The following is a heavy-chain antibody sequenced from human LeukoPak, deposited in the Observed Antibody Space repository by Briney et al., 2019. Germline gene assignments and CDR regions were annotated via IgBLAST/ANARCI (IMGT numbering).Heavy chain of an antibody. J-gene: IGHJ4*02. CDR3: ASNPSEGY. CDR1: GFTFSSYG. V-gene: IGHV3-33*01. CDR2: IWYDGSNE. D-gene: IGHD6-6*01. Sequence: GGSLRLSCAASGFTFSSYGMHWVRQAPGKGLEWVADIWYDGSNEYYGDSVKGRFTISRDNSKNTLYLEMNSLRVEDTAVYYCASNPSEGYWGQGTLVTASS.